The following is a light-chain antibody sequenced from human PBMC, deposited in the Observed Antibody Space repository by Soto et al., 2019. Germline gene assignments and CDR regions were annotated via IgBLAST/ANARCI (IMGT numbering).Light chain of an antibody. J-gene: IGKJ3*01. CDR1: QSISSY. CDR2: AAS. Sequence: DIQMTQSPSSLSASVGDRVTITCRASQSISSYLNWYQQKPGKAPKLLIYAASSLQSGVPSRFSGSGSGTDFTLTISSLQPEDFATYYCQQIYSTLGFTFGPGTKVDIK. V-gene: IGKV1-39*01. CDR3: QQIYSTLGFT.